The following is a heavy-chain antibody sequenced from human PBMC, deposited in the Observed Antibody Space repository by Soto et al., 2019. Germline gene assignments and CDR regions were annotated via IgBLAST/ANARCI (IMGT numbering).Heavy chain of an antibody. CDR3: AREVSSGSDYGFDY. J-gene: IGHJ4*02. CDR2: ISISSSYI. D-gene: IGHD1-26*01. CDR1: GFTFSIYS. Sequence: GGSLRLSCAASGFTFSIYSMNLVRQSPGKGLEWVSSISISSSYIYYADSVKGRFTISRDNAKNSLYLQMNSLRAEDTAVYYCAREVSSGSDYGFDYWGKGTLVTVSS. V-gene: IGHV3-21*01.